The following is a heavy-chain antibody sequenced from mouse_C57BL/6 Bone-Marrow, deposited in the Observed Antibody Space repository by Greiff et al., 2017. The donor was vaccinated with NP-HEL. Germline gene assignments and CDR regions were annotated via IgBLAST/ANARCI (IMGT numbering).Heavy chain of an antibody. D-gene: IGHD2-2*01. CDR3: ARGGNYGYDVDYFDY. CDR1: GYAFSSSW. V-gene: IGHV1-82*01. Sequence: VQLQQSGPELVKPGASVKISCKASGYAFSSSWMNWVKQRPGKGLEWIGRIYPGDGDTNYNGKFKGKDTMTADKSSSTAYMQLRSLTSEDSAVYFCARGGNYGYDVDYFDYWGQGTTLTVSS. CDR2: IYPGDGDT. J-gene: IGHJ2*01.